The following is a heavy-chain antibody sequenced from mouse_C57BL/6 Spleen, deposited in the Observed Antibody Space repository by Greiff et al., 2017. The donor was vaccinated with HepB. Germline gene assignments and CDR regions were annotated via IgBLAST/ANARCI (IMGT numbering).Heavy chain of an antibody. CDR2: IRLKSDNYAT. Sequence: EVKLMESGGGLVQPGGSMKLSCVASGFTFSNYWMNWVRQSPEKGLEWVAQIRLKSDNYATHYAESVKGRFTISRDDSKSSVYLQMNNLRAEDTGIYYCTLYWYFDVWGTGTTVTVSS. CDR1: GFTFSNYW. J-gene: IGHJ1*03. V-gene: IGHV6-3*01. CDR3: TLYWYFDV.